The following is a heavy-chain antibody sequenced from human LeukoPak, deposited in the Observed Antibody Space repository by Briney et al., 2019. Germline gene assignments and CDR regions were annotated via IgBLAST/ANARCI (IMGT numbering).Heavy chain of an antibody. V-gene: IGHV4-61*05. CDR3: ARMSRSYDFWSGYYDDWFDP. J-gene: IGHJ5*02. Sequence: SETLSLTCTVSGGSISSSSYYWGWIRQPPGKGLEWIGYIYHSGSTNYNPSLKSRVTISVDTSKNQFSLKLSSVTAADTAVYYCARMSRSYDFWSGYYDDWFDPWGQGTLVTVSS. CDR1: GGSISSSSYY. CDR2: IYHSGST. D-gene: IGHD3-3*01.